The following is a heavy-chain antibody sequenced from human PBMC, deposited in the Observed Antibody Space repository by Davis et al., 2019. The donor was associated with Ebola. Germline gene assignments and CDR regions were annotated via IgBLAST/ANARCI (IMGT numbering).Heavy chain of an antibody. D-gene: IGHD6-19*01. CDR1: GFTFSRYG. CDR3: TTRLVNHFDY. J-gene: IGHJ4*02. CDR2: VNTNGQTT. V-gene: IGHV3-64*04. Sequence: GESLNISCLASGFTFSRYGMHWVRQAPGKGLEYVSSVNTNGQTTYYADSVRGRFTISRDDSLSTVFLQMDALRAEDTALYYCTTRLVNHFDYWGQGTQVTVSS.